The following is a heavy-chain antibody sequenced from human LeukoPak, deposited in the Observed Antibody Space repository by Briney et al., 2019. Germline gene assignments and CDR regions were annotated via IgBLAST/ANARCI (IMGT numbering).Heavy chain of an antibody. CDR1: GFTFSSYA. CDR3: ARSPGYLSIWSGYLSGGYFDY. J-gene: IGHJ4*02. CDR2: ISYDGSNK. D-gene: IGHD3-3*01. V-gene: IGHV3-30-3*01. Sequence: GGSLRLSCAASGFTFSSYAMHWVRQAPGKGLEWVAVISYDGSNKYYADSVKGRFTISRDNSKNTLYLQMNSLRAEDTAVYYCARSPGYLSIWSGYLSGGYFDYWGQGTLVTVSS.